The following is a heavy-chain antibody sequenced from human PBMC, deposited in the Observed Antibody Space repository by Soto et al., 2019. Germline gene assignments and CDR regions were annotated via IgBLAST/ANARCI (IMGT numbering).Heavy chain of an antibody. D-gene: IGHD3-10*01. CDR3: AGITMVRGVNHNPPYYYYYYMDV. J-gene: IGHJ6*03. CDR2: ISSSSSYI. V-gene: IGHV3-21*01. CDR1: GFTFSSYS. Sequence: GGSLRLSCAASGFTFSSYSMNWVRQAPGKGLEWVSSISSSSSYIYYADSVKGRFTISRDNAKNSLYLQMNSLRAEDTAVYYCAGITMVRGVNHNPPYYYYYYMDVWGKGTTVTVSS.